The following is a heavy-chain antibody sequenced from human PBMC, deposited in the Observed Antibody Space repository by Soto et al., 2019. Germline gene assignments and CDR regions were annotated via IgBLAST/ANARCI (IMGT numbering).Heavy chain of an antibody. CDR1: GGSISSSSYY. CDR3: ARRWLGLGLSAV. J-gene: IGHJ6*02. CDR2: IYYSGST. V-gene: IGHV4-39*01. Sequence: PSETLSLTCTVSGGSISSSSYYWGWIRQPPGKGLEWIGSIYYSGSTYYNPSLKSRVTISVDTSKNQFSLKLSSVTAADTAVYYCARRWLGLGLSAVWGQGTTVTVSS. D-gene: IGHD3-9*01.